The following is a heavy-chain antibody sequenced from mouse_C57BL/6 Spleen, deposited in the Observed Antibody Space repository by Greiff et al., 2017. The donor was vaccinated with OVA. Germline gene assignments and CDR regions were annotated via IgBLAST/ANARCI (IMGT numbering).Heavy chain of an antibody. CDR1: GYTFTSYW. V-gene: IGHV1-50*01. CDR2: IDPSDSYT. CDR3: ASDGYYGRVWFAY. D-gene: IGHD2-3*01. J-gene: IGHJ3*01. Sequence: VQLQQPGAELVKPGASVKLSCKASGYTFTSYWMQWVKQRPGQGLEWIGEIDPSDSYTNYNQKFKGKATLTVDTSSSTAYMQLSSLTSEDSAVCYCASDGYYGRVWFAYWGQGTLVTVSA.